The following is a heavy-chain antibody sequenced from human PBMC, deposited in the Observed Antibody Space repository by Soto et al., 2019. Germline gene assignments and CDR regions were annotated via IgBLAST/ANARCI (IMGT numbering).Heavy chain of an antibody. J-gene: IGHJ4*02. D-gene: IGHD3-22*01. Sequence: QVQLVESGGGVVQPGRSLRVSCAASGFTFSHYAMHWVRQAPGKGLERVAVVSYDGTKQFYADSVKGRFTISRDSSKSTLYLQMNNLRDEDTAVYYCARDRVYYYDSSGYYNFDFWGQGTLVTVSS. CDR1: GFTFSHYA. CDR3: ARDRVYYYDSSGYYNFDF. V-gene: IGHV3-30-3*01. CDR2: VSYDGTKQ.